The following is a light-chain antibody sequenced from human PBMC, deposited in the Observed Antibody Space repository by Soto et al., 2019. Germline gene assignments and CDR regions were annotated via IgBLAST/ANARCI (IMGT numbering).Light chain of an antibody. CDR3: QSYDSSLSGSGV. V-gene: IGLV1-40*01. CDR2: GHN. Sequence: QSAMTQPPSVSAAPGQKVTISCSGSSSNIGGNSVSWYQQLPGTAPKLLISGHNNRPSGVPDRFFGSKSGTSASLTIIGLQAEDEADYYCQSYDSSLSGSGVFGGGTKLTVL. J-gene: IGLJ3*02. CDR1: SSNIGGNS.